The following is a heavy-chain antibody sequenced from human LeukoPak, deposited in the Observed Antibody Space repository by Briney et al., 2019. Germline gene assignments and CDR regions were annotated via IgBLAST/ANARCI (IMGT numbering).Heavy chain of an antibody. D-gene: IGHD3-9*01. Sequence: PGGSLRLSCAASGFTVSNNYMNWVRQAPGKGLEWVSVIYGGGNTFYADSVRGRFTILRDNAKNTLFLQMNSLRAEDTAVYYCTRGNVLTGKYMVHWGQGTLVTVSS. J-gene: IGHJ1*01. CDR3: TRGNVLTGKYMVH. CDR2: IYGGGNT. V-gene: IGHV3-53*01. CDR1: GFTVSNNY.